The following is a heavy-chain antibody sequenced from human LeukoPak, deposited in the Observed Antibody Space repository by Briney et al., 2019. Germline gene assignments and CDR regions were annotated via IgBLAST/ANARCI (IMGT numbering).Heavy chain of an antibody. D-gene: IGHD3-22*01. CDR2: IYESET. CDR3: ARDSFLPPYYYDSSHAFDI. V-gene: IGHV4-38-2*02. CDR1: GYSISSGYY. J-gene: IGHJ3*02. Sequence: SETLSLTCSVSGYSISSGYYWGWIRQPPGKGLEWIASIYESETHHNPSLKSRVTISVDTSKNQFSLNVSSVTAADTAVYYCARDSFLPPYYYDSSHAFDIWGQGTMVTVSS.